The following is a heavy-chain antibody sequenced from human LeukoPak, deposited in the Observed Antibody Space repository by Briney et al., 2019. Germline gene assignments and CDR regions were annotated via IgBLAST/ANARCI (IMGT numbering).Heavy chain of an antibody. Sequence: GGSLRLSCAASGFTFSSYEMNWVRQAPGKGLEWVSYISTTGSSIYYADSVKGRFTISRDNVKNLLYLQMNSLRAEDTAVYYCARHLSGVTGYTYGRGIDYWGQGTLVTVSS. V-gene: IGHV3-48*03. D-gene: IGHD5-18*01. J-gene: IGHJ4*02. CDR3: ARHLSGVTGYTYGRGIDY. CDR2: ISTTGSSI. CDR1: GFTFSSYE.